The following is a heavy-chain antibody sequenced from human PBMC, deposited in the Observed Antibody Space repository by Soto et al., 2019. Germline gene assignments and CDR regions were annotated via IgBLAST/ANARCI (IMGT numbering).Heavy chain of an antibody. D-gene: IGHD6-19*01. V-gene: IGHV4-4*02. CDR1: GGSINNGYW. J-gene: IGHJ6*02. CDR2: KHHSGST. Sequence: QVHLQESGPGLVKPSGTLSLTCGVSGGSINNGYWWTWVRQPPGKGLEWIGEKHHSGSTNYNLSLKSRVSISLDKSTNQFSLILSSVTAADTAVYYCAYSSGWWRLDVWGQGTTVTVSS. CDR3: AYSSGWWRLDV.